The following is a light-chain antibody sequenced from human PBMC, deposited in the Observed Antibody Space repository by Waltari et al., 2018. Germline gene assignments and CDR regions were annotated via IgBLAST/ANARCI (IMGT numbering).Light chain of an antibody. Sequence: QLVLTQSPSASDPLGASVKLTCTLSSGHTNHLIAWHQQHPKKGPRYLMKVNSDGSHNKGDKIPERFSGSSSGAERYLTISSLQSEDEADYYCQTGGHGTWVFGGGTKLTVL. CDR1: SGHTNHL. J-gene: IGLJ3*02. CDR2: VNSDGSH. V-gene: IGLV4-69*01. CDR3: QTGGHGTWV.